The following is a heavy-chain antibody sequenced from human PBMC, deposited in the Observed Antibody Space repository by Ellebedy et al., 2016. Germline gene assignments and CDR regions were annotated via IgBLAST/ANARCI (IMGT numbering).Heavy chain of an antibody. D-gene: IGHD1-26*01. CDR3: ARGGGTYQHFFYYMDV. J-gene: IGHJ6*03. V-gene: IGHV4-59*01. CDR2: IYSSENT. CDR1: GGSISTYY. Sequence: SETLSLXXTVSGGSISTYYWSWIRQSPGKGLEWIGYIYSSENTRYNPSLESRVTMSVDTSQNQFSLRLSSVTAADTAVYYCARGGGTYQHFFYYMDVWGKGTTVTVSS.